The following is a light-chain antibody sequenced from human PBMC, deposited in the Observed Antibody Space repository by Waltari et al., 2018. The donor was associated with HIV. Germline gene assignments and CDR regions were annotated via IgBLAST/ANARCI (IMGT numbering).Light chain of an antibody. CDR2: DVN. J-gene: IGLJ2*01. V-gene: IGLV2-14*03. CDR1: SRDVGSYNY. CDR3: SSYTRDNTHVD. Sequence: QSALTQPASVSGSPGQSITIPCTGTSRDVGSYNYVSWYQQHPDKAPKVIIYDVNKRPSGISDRFSASKSGNTASLTISGLQAEDEADYYCSSYTRDNTHVDFGGGTKLTVL.